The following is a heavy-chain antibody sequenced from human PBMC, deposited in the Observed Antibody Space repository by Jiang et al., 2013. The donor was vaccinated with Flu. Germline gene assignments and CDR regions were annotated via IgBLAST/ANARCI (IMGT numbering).Heavy chain of an antibody. CDR3: ARFCGGGRCPDY. V-gene: IGHV4-59*11. CDR2: IYYSGST. D-gene: IGHD2-15*01. CDR1: GGSINSHY. J-gene: IGHJ4*02. Sequence: KPSETLSLTCTVSGGSINSHYWTWIRQPPGKGLEWIGYIYYSGSTKYNTSLKSRVTISVDTSRNQVSLKLTSVTAADAAVYYCARFCGGGRCPDYWGQGTLVTVSS.